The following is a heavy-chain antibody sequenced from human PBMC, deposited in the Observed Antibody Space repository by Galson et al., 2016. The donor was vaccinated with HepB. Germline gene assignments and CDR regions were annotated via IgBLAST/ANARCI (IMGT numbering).Heavy chain of an antibody. V-gene: IGHV1-46*02. Sequence: SVKVSCKASGYTFNTYNMHWVRQAPGQGLEWMGIITPSGGNTIYAQKFQDRITMTRDTSTSTVYMELISLGSEDTAVYYCARELDHSFYFDYWGQGTLLTVSS. CDR2: ITPSGGNT. CDR3: ARELDHSFYFDY. CDR1: GYTFNTYN. J-gene: IGHJ4*02. D-gene: IGHD1-14*01.